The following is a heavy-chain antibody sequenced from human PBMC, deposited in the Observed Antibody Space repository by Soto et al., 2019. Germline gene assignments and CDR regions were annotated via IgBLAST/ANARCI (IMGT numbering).Heavy chain of an antibody. CDR3: ARDGFANMELGVVIILADDYYYGMDV. CDR2: IIPILGTA. Sequence: GASVKVSCKASGGTFSSYAISWVRQAPGQGLEWMGGIIPILGTANYAQKFQGRVTITADESTSTAYMELSSLRSEDTAVYYCARDGFANMELGVVIILADDYYYGMDVWGQGTTVTVS. D-gene: IGHD3-3*01. CDR1: GGTFSSYA. V-gene: IGHV1-69*13. J-gene: IGHJ6*02.